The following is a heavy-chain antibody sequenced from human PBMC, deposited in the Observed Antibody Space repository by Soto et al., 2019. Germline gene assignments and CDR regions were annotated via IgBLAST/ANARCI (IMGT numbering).Heavy chain of an antibody. CDR2: IWHDGSNK. Sequence: QVQLVESGGGVVQPGRSLRVSCVASGFTFSSHGMHWVRQAPGKGLEWVAIIWHDGSNKYYADSVKGRFTISRDNPRNTLYLEMDSLRDEDTDVYYCARDCTGGSCLDYWGQGTLVTVSS. V-gene: IGHV3-33*01. CDR3: ARDCTGGSCLDY. J-gene: IGHJ4*02. D-gene: IGHD2-15*01. CDR1: GFTFSSHG.